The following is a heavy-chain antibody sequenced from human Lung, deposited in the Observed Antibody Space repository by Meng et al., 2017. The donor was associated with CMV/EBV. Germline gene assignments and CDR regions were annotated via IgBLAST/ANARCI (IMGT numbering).Heavy chain of an antibody. Sequence: GGSLRLXCTASGFTFSDHYMEWIRQAPGRGLEWIARIRDKDSRYSTEYAASVRGRFTISRDDSKLLFLEMTSLKTEDTAVYYCARTSRRTRDFDYWGQGTXVTVSS. CDR3: ARTSRRTRDFDY. CDR2: IRDKDSRYST. D-gene: IGHD1-7*01. V-gene: IGHV3-72*01. CDR1: GFTFSDHY. J-gene: IGHJ4*02.